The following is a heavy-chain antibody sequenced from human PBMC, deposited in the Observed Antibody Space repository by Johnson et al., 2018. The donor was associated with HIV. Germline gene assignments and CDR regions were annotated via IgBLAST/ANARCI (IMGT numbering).Heavy chain of an antibody. V-gene: IGHV3-30*02. CDR1: GFTFSSYG. Sequence: QMQLVESGGGLVQPGGSLRLSCAASGFTFSSYGMHWVRQAPGKGLEWVAFIRYDGSNKYYADSVKGRFTISRDNSKNTLYLQMNSLRPEDTAVYYCAKGEPVAFDIWGQGTMVTVSS. CDR2: IRYDGSNK. CDR3: AKGEPVAFDI. J-gene: IGHJ3*02. D-gene: IGHD1-14*01.